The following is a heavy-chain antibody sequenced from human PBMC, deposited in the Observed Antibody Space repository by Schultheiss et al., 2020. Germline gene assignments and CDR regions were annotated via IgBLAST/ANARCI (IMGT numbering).Heavy chain of an antibody. CDR3: ARDGSQKAVAGKRNSWFDP. Sequence: SETLSLTCTVSGGSISSYYWSWIRQPPGKGLEWIGYIYYSGSTNYNPSLKSRVTISVDTSKNQFSLKLSSVTAADTAVYYCARDGSQKAVAGKRNSWFDPWGQGTLVTVSS. CDR2: IYYSGST. V-gene: IGHV4-59*01. CDR1: GGSISSYY. D-gene: IGHD6-19*01. J-gene: IGHJ5*02.